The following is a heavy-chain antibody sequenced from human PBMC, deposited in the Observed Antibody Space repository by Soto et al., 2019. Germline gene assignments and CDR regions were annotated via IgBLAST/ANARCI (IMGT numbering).Heavy chain of an antibody. CDR2: INPSGGT. CDR1: GGSFSGYY. V-gene: IGHV4-34*01. J-gene: IGHJ3*02. Sequence: SETLSLTCGVYGGSFSGYYWSWIRQPPGKGLEWFGEINPSGGTNYNPSLKSRVTISVDTSKNQFSLNVTSVTAADTAVYYCARESSVKYCSSTSCYLPAFDIWGQGTMVTVSS. CDR3: ARESSVKYCSSTSCYLPAFDI. D-gene: IGHD2-2*01.